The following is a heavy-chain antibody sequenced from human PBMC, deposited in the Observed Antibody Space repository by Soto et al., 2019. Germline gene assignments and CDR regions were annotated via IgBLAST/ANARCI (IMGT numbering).Heavy chain of an antibody. J-gene: IGHJ6*02. Sequence: QVQLVESGGGVVQPGRSLRLSCAASGFTFSSYGMHWVRQAPGKGLAWVAVISYDGSNKYYADSVKSRFTISRDNSKNTLYLQMNSLRAEDTAGYYCARNREYCSGGSCYMPPFYYYYGMDVWGQGTTVTVSS. V-gene: IGHV3-30*03. D-gene: IGHD2-15*01. CDR2: ISYDGSNK. CDR1: GFTFSSYG. CDR3: ARNREYCSGGSCYMPPFYYYYGMDV.